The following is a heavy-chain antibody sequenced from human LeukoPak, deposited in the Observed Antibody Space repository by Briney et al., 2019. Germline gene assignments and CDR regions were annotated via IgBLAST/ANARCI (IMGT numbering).Heavy chain of an antibody. D-gene: IGHD3-22*01. CDR2: IYCSGST. Sequence: SETLSLTCTVSGGSMSSYYWSWIRQPPGKGLEWIGHIYCSGSTNYNPSLKSRVTMSVDTSKNQFSLNLSSVTAADTAVYYCARGREYHDSTGYFYWGQGTLVTVSS. CDR3: ARGREYHDSTGYFY. CDR1: GGSMSSYY. J-gene: IGHJ4*02. V-gene: IGHV4-59*01.